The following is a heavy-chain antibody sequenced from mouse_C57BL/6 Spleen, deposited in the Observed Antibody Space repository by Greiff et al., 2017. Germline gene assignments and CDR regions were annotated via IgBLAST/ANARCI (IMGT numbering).Heavy chain of an antibody. CDR2: ISYDGSN. CDR3: ASLGDYPFDY. J-gene: IGHJ2*01. V-gene: IGHV3-6*01. D-gene: IGHD2-4*01. CDR1: GYSITSGYY. Sequence: EVQLQESGPGLVKPSQSLSLTCSVTGYSITSGYYWNWIRQFPGNKLEWMGYISYDGSNNYNPSLKNRISITRDTSKNQFFLKLNSVTTEDTATYYCASLGDYPFDYWGQGTTLTVSS.